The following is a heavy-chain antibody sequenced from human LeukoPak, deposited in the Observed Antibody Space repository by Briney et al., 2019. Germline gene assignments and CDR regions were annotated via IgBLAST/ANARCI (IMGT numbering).Heavy chain of an antibody. J-gene: IGHJ4*02. Sequence: GGSLRLSCAASGFTFSHYSMNWVRQAPGKGLEWVANIKQDGSEKYYVDSVKGRFTISRDNAKNSLYLQMNSLRAEDTAVYYCARDGGWPYYFDYWGQGTLVTVSS. CDR3: ARDGGWPYYFDY. CDR2: IKQDGSEK. V-gene: IGHV3-7*01. CDR1: GFTFSHYS. D-gene: IGHD6-19*01.